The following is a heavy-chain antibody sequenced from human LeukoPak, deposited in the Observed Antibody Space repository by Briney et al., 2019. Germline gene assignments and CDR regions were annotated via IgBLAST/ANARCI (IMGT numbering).Heavy chain of an antibody. D-gene: IGHD4-17*01. J-gene: IGHJ1*01. CDR1: GGSISSYY. Sequence: SETLSLTCTVSGGSISSYYWSWIRQPAGKGLEWIGRIYTSGSTNYNPSLKSRVTMSVDTSKNQFSLKLSSVTAADTAVYYCARGGEYGDYRHTQYFQRWGQGTLVTVSS. V-gene: IGHV4-4*07. CDR2: IYTSGST. CDR3: ARGGEYGDYRHTQYFQR.